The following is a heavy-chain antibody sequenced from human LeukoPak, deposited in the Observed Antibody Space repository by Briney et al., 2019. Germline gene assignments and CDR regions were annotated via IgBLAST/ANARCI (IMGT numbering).Heavy chain of an antibody. Sequence: VASVKVSCKASGYTFTSYGISWVRQAPGQGLEWMGWISAYNGNTNYAQKLQGRVTMTTDTSTSTAYMELSSLRSEDTAVYYCARPAGSSSVSWFDPWGQGTLVTVSS. CDR2: ISAYNGNT. J-gene: IGHJ5*02. CDR3: ARPAGSSSVSWFDP. CDR1: GYTFTSYG. D-gene: IGHD6-6*01. V-gene: IGHV1-18*01.